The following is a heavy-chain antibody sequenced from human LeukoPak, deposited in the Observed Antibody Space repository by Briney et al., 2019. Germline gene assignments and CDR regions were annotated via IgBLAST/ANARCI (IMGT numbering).Heavy chain of an antibody. CDR2: IKEDGSEQ. CDR3: VRETVSVITDFDY. CDR1: GFTFSRHW. J-gene: IGHJ4*02. D-gene: IGHD3-16*02. V-gene: IGHV3-7*01. Sequence: GGSLRLSCAASGFTFSRHWMTWVRQAPGKGLEWVANIKEDGSEQYYVDSIKGRFTISRDNAKNSLYLQMSSLRADDTAIYYCVRETVSVITDFDYWGQGTLVTVSS.